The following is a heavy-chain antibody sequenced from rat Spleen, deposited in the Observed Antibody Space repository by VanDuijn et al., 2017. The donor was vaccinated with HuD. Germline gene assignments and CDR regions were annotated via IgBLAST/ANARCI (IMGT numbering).Heavy chain of an antibody. CDR1: GFTFSNNG. Sequence: EVQLVESGGGLVQPGKSLKLSCLASGFTFSNNGMNWIRQAPGKGLEWVASISSSSTYYPDSVKGRFTISRDNAKNTQYLQMDSLRSEDTASYYCARLGVVITSGVMDAWGQGASVTVSS. V-gene: IGHV5S13*01. CDR2: ISSSST. CDR3: ARLGVVITSGVMDA. D-gene: IGHD1-12*02. J-gene: IGHJ4*01.